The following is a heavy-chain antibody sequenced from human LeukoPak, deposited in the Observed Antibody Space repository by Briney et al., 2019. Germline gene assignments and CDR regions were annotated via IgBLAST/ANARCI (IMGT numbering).Heavy chain of an antibody. Sequence: ASVKVSCKVSGYTLTELSMHWVRQAPGKGLEWMGGFDPEDGETIYAQKFQGRVTMTRDTSINTAYMELHSLTSEDTAVYYCARGRGGTVVRGYLDYWGQGSLVTVSS. J-gene: IGHJ4*02. V-gene: IGHV1-24*01. CDR1: GYTLTELS. CDR3: ARGRGGTVVRGYLDY. CDR2: FDPEDGET. D-gene: IGHD3-10*01.